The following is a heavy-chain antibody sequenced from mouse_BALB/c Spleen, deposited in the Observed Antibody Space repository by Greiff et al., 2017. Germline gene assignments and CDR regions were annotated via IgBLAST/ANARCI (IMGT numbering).Heavy chain of an antibody. CDR1: GYTFTSYW. V-gene: IGHV1-69*02. J-gene: IGHJ3*01. CDR2: IYPSDSYT. D-gene: IGHD2-14*01. CDR3: TRGGAYYRYDDWFAY. Sequence: QVQLQQSGAELVKPGASVKLSCKASGYTFTSYWINWVKQRPGQGLEWIGNIYPSDSYTNYNQKFKDKATLTVDKSSSTAYMQLSSPTSEDSAVYYCTRGGAYYRYDDWFAYWGQGTLVTVSA.